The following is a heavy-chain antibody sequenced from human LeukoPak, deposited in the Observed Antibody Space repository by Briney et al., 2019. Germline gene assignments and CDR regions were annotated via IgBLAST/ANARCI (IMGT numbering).Heavy chain of an antibody. CDR1: GFNFRTHY. CDR2: ITYDGSNN. J-gene: IGHJ4*02. V-gene: IGHV3-30*18. CDR3: AKSVGQRIEELFTFDY. D-gene: IGHD3-10*01. Sequence: PAGTLCLSCAAYGFNFRTHYLSWVRQAPGKGLEWVAYITYDGSNNDYAAPEKGRFITSKDTSNNTVFLQLTVLSPEATAYYYCAKSVGQRIEELFTFDYWGQGTLVAVSS.